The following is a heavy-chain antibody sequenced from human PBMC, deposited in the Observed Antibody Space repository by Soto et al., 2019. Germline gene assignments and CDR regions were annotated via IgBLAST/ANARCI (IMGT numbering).Heavy chain of an antibody. CDR1: GGSISSGDYY. D-gene: IGHD1-7*01. J-gene: IGHJ6*02. CDR3: ARVGITGTTREETEWYYYGMDV. Sequence: QVQLQESGPGLVKPSQTLSLTCTVSGGSISSGDYYWSWIRQPPGKGLEWIGYIYYSGSTYYNPSLQSRVTISVDTSKNQFSLKLSSVTAADTAVYYCARVGITGTTREETEWYYYGMDVWGQGTTVTVSS. V-gene: IGHV4-30-4*01. CDR2: IYYSGST.